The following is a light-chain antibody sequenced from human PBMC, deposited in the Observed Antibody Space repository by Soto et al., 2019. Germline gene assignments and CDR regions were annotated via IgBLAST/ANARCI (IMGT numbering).Light chain of an antibody. CDR3: AAWDDSLSGVV. Sequence: VLTQPPSASGTPGQRVSISCSGSSSNIGRNSVNWYQRFPGTAPKLLIYNDNQRPSGVPDRFSGSKFGTSVSLAISGLQSEDEAEYYCAAWDDSLSGVVFGGGTKLTVL. J-gene: IGLJ3*02. V-gene: IGLV1-44*01. CDR2: NDN. CDR1: SSNIGRNS.